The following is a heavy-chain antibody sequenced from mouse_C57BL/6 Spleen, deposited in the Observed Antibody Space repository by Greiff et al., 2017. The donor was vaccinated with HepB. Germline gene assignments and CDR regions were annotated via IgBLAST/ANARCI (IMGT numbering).Heavy chain of an antibody. J-gene: IGHJ1*03. Sequence: QVQLQQSGAELVKPGASVKMSCKASGYTFTNYWITWVKQRPGQGLEWIGDIYPGSGSTNYNEKFKSKATLTVDTSSSTAYMQLSSLTSEDSAVYYCARREGYFDVWGTGTTVTVSS. V-gene: IGHV1-55*01. CDR3: ARREGYFDV. CDR1: GYTFTNYW. CDR2: IYPGSGST.